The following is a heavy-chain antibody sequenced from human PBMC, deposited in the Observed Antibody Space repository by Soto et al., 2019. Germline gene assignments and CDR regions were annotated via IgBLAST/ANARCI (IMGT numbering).Heavy chain of an antibody. D-gene: IGHD3-22*01. CDR3: ARARSSGYYYNWFDP. CDR2: IYHSGST. V-gene: IGHV4-30-2*01. Sequence: SETLSLTCAVSGGSISSGGYSWSWIRQPPGKGLEWIGYIYHSGSTYYNPSLKSRVTISVDRSKNQFSLKLSSVTAADTAVYYCARARSSGYYYNWFDPWGQGTLVTVSA. J-gene: IGHJ5*02. CDR1: GGSISSGGYS.